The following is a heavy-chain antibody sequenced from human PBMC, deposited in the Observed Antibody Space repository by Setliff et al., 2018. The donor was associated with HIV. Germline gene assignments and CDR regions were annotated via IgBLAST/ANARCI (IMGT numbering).Heavy chain of an antibody. J-gene: IGHJ5*02. CDR3: ARGGYYTSGTWFDP. Sequence: SETLSLTCTVSGGSFIGSSFQSTWIRQTPGKGLEWIGSIYHSGTTNYNSSLKSRVTISVDTSKNQFSLKLSSVTAADTAVYYCARGGYYTSGTWFDPWGQGTLVTVSS. CDR2: IYHSGTT. D-gene: IGHD3-10*01. CDR1: GGSFIGSSFQ. V-gene: IGHV4-39*07.